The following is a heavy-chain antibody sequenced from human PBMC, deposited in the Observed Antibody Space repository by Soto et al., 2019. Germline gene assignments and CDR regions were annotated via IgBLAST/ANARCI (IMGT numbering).Heavy chain of an antibody. Sequence: SETLSLTCTVSGCSISSYYWSWIRQPPGKGLEWIGFIHYSGSTNYNPSLKSRVTMSVDTSKNQFSLKLTSVNAADTAVYYCKRGGDAYKNGHWGQGTLVTVSS. D-gene: IGHD2-21*01. CDR1: GCSISSYY. V-gene: IGHV4-59*01. CDR2: IHYSGST. J-gene: IGHJ4*02. CDR3: KRGGDAYKNGH.